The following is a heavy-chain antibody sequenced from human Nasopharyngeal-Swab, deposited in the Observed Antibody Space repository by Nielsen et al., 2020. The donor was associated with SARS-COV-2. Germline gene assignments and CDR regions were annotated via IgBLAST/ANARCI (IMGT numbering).Heavy chain of an antibody. D-gene: IGHD3-10*01. V-gene: IGHV3-30*18. CDR3: AKDMAITMLRGVIAY. CDR2: ISYDGSNK. J-gene: IGHJ4*02. Sequence: GGSLRLSCAASGFTFSSYGMHWVRQAPGKGLEWVAIISYDGSNKYYADSLKGRFTISRDNSKNTLYLQMNSLRAEDTAAYYCAKDMAITMLRGVIAYWGQGTLVTVSS. CDR1: GFTFSSYG.